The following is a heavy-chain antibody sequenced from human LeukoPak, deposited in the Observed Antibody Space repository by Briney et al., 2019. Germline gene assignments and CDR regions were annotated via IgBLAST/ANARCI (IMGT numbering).Heavy chain of an antibody. D-gene: IGHD5-18*01. CDR1: GYTFTGYY. Sequence: ASVKVSCKASGYTFTGYYMHWVRQAPGQGLDWMGIINPSGGSTSYAQKFQGRGTMTRDMSTSTVYMELSSLRSEDTAVYYCARDIGSGYSYGHSFDYWGQGTLVTVSS. CDR3: ARDIGSGYSYGHSFDY. J-gene: IGHJ4*02. CDR2: INPSGGST. V-gene: IGHV1-46*01.